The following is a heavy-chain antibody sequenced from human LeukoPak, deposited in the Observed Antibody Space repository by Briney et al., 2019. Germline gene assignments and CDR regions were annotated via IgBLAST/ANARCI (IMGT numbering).Heavy chain of an antibody. CDR3: AKEVRIVAGLTYFDD. D-gene: IGHD6-13*01. CDR1: GFTFTSYA. V-gene: IGHV3-23*01. Sequence: PGGSLRLSCAASGFTFTSYAMSWVRQAPGKGLEWVSTISGSGGTTYYADSVKVRFTISRDNSKNTLYLQVSSLRAEDTVVYYYAKEVRIVAGLTYFDDWGQGTLVTVSS. J-gene: IGHJ4*02. CDR2: ISGSGGTT.